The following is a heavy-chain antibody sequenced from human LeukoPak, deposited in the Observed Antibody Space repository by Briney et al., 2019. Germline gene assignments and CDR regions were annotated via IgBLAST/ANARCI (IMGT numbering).Heavy chain of an antibody. Sequence: GGSLRLSCVASGFTFSSYEMIWIRQAPGKGLEWVSYISGSGSTTYYADSERGRITTSRDNAQNSLYLQMNNLRAEDTAIYYCAREREDCSSSSCYEEFDCWGQGTLVTVSS. J-gene: IGHJ4*02. V-gene: IGHV3-48*03. D-gene: IGHD2-2*01. CDR2: ISGSGSTT. CDR1: GFTFSSYE. CDR3: AREREDCSSSSCYEEFDC.